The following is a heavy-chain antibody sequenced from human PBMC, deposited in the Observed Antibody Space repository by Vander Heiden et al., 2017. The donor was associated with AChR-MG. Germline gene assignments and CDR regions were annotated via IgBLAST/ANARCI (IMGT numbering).Heavy chain of an antibody. CDR1: VFTFRNAW. CDR3: TTEGTSSWLAGYFDY. CDR2: IKSKSDGETT. J-gene: IGHJ4*02. D-gene: IGHD6-13*01. V-gene: IGHV3-15*01. Sequence: EVQLAESGGGLLKPGGSLRLSCAASVFTFRNAWMSWVRQAQGKGLEWVGRIKSKSDGETTDYAAPVKVRFTISRDDSKKTLYLQMNSLKTEDTAVYYCTTEGTSSWLAGYFDYWGQGTLVTVSS.